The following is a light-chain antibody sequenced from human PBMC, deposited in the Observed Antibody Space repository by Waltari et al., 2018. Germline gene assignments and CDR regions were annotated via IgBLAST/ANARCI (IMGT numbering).Light chain of an antibody. CDR2: WAS. Sequence: DIVMTQSPDSLAVSLGERAPINCTSSQSVFHSSDNKNYLTWYQEKQGHPPRILIYWASTRESGVPARFSGSGSGTDFTLTISSLQADDVALYYCQQHYSSPLTFGGGTKVEIQ. CDR3: QQHYSSPLT. CDR1: QSVFHSSDNKNY. V-gene: IGKV4-1*01. J-gene: IGKJ4*01.